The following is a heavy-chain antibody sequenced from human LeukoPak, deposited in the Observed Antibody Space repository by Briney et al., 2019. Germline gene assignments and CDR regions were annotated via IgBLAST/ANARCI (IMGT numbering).Heavy chain of an antibody. CDR2: IIPIFGTA. V-gene: IGHV1-69*13. D-gene: IGHD2-2*01. CDR3: ARDREEKYQLPKAVAVFLGFDP. Sequence: ASVKVSCKASGGTFSSYAIRWVRQAPGQGLEWMGGIIPIFGTANYAQKFQGRVTITADESTSTAYMELSSLRSEDTAVYYCARDREEKYQLPKAVAVFLGFDPWGQGTLVTVSS. CDR1: GGTFSSYA. J-gene: IGHJ5*02.